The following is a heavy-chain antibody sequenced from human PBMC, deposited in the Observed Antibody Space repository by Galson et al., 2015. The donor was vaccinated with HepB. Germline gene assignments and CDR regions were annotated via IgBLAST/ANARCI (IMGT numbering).Heavy chain of an antibody. CDR2: ISGSDGST. Sequence: SLRLSCAVSGFTFSSYAMSWVRQAPGKGLEWVSTISGSDGSTYYADSVKGRFTISRDNSKNTLYLQMNSLRAEDTAVYYCAKYEESSSSALYYYYGMDVWGQGTTVTVSS. J-gene: IGHJ6*02. CDR1: GFTFSSYA. CDR3: AKYEESSSSALYYYYGMDV. D-gene: IGHD6-6*01. V-gene: IGHV3-23*01.